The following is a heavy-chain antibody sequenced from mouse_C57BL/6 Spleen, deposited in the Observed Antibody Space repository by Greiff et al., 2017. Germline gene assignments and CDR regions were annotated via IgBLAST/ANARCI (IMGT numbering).Heavy chain of an antibody. V-gene: IGHV2-2*01. Sequence: VQLVESGPGLVQPSQSLSITCTVSGFSLTSYGVHWVRQSPGKGLEWLGVIWSGGSTDYNAAFISRLSISKDNSKSQVFFKMNSLQADDTAIYYCARKAYYSKGDAMDYWGQGTSVTVSS. CDR3: ARKAYYSKGDAMDY. CDR1: GFSLTSYG. J-gene: IGHJ4*01. D-gene: IGHD2-5*01. CDR2: IWSGGST.